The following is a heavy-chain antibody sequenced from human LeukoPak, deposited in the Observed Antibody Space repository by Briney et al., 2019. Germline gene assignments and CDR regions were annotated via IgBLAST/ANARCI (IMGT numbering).Heavy chain of an antibody. CDR1: GGSFSGYY. CDR3: ARRGGYSSSRPRYFDY. J-gene: IGHJ4*02. V-gene: IGHV4-34*01. CDR2: INHSGST. D-gene: IGHD6-13*01. Sequence: SETLSLTXAVYGGSFSGYYWSWVRQPPGKGLEWIGEINHSGSTNYNPSLKSRVTISVDTSKNQFSLKLSSVTAADTAVYYCARRGGYSSSRPRYFDYWGREPWSPSPQ.